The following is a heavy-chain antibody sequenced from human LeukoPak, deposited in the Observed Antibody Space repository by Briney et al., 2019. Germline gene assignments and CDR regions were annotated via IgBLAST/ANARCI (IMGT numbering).Heavy chain of an antibody. CDR3: AMGVGAPEDLAVAADFDY. D-gene: IGHD6-19*01. CDR2: IIPIFGTA. Sequence: ASVKLSCTASGGTFSSYVINWVRQAPGQGLEWMGGIIPIFGTANYAQTFQGRVTIAADKSTSTAYMELSSLRSEDTAVYYCAMGVGAPEDLAVAADFDYWGQGTLVTVSS. V-gene: IGHV1-69*06. J-gene: IGHJ4*02. CDR1: GGTFSSYV.